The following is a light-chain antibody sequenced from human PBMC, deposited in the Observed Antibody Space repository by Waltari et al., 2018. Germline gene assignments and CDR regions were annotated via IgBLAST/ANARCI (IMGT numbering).Light chain of an antibody. CDR1: RLRDYY. Sequence: SSELTQDPAVSVALGQTVRITCQGDRLRDYYASWYQQKAGQAPVLVIHGENKRQSGIPDLFSGSSSGNTASLTITGAQAGDEADYYCNSRDRSCDVVFCAVTKLTV. CDR3: NSRDRSCDVV. CDR2: GEN. J-gene: IGLJ2*01. V-gene: IGLV3-19*01.